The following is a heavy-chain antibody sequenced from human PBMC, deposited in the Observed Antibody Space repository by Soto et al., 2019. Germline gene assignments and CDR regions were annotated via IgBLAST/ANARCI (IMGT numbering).Heavy chain of an antibody. Sequence: ASVKVSFKASGYTFTGDYMHWVRQAPGQGLEWMGWINPNSGGTNYAQKFQGRVTMTRDTSISTAYMELSRLRSDDTAVYYCARGVAAAGTNWFDPWGQGTLVTVSS. CDR2: INPNSGGT. J-gene: IGHJ5*02. D-gene: IGHD6-13*01. CDR3: ARGVAAAGTNWFDP. V-gene: IGHV1-2*02. CDR1: GYTFTGDY.